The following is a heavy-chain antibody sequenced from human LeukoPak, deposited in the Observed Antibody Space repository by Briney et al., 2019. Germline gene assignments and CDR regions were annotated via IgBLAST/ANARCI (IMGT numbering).Heavy chain of an antibody. Sequence: GGSLRFSCAVSGFHFTTYWMTWVRQAPGKGLEWVANIKQDGSDKNYVDSVKGRFTISRDNAKKLLYLQMNSLRAEDTAVYYCARDLPDVLTGYSDNAFDIWGQGTMVTVSS. D-gene: IGHD3-9*01. CDR2: IKQDGSDK. CDR3: ARDLPDVLTGYSDNAFDI. V-gene: IGHV3-7*03. J-gene: IGHJ3*02. CDR1: GFHFTTYW.